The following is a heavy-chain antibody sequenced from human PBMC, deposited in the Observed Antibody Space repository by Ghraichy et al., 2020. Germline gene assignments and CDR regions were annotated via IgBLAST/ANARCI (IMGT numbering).Heavy chain of an antibody. D-gene: IGHD3-10*01. V-gene: IGHV4-34*01. CDR1: GGSFSGYY. CDR2: INHSGST. Sequence: SQTLSLTCAVYGGSFSGYYWSWIRQPPGKGLEWIGEINHSGSTNYNPSLKSRVTISVDTSKNQFSLKLSSVTAADTAVYYCARVYLGFFTSAHYGSGSYHPIGMDVWGQGTTVTVSS. J-gene: IGHJ6*02. CDR3: ARVYLGFFTSAHYGSGSYHPIGMDV.